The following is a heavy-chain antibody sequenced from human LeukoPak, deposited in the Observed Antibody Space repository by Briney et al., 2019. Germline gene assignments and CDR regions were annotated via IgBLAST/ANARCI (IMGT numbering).Heavy chain of an antibody. CDR3: ARDRHPPVDDFWRGYYSYGMDV. D-gene: IGHD3-3*01. CDR1: GFTFSSYS. V-gene: IGHV3-21*01. Sequence: GGSLRLSCAASGFTFSSYSMNWVRQAPGKGLEWGSSISSSSSYIYYADSVKGRFTISRDNAKNSLYLQMNSLRAEDTAVYYCARDRHPPVDDFWRGYYSYGMDVWGQGTTVTVSS. J-gene: IGHJ6*02. CDR2: ISSSSSYI.